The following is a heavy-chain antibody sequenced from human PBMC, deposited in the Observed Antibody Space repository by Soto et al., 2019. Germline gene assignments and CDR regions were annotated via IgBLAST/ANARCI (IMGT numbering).Heavy chain of an antibody. CDR3: ARVALLKNYYDMDV. V-gene: IGHV3-48*02. D-gene: IGHD2-8*02. Sequence: PGGSLRLSCAASGFTFSSYIMNGVRQAPGKGLEWVSYISSSSRTIYYADSVKGRFTISRDNAKNSLYLQMNSLRDEDTAVYYCARVALLKNYYDMDVWGQGTTVTVSS. CDR2: ISSSSRTI. J-gene: IGHJ6*02. CDR1: GFTFSSYI.